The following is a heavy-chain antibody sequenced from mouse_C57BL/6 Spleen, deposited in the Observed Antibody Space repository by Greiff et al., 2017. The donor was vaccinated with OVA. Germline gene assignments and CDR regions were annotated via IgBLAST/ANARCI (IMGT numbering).Heavy chain of an antibody. CDR2: IYPGDGDT. CDR1: GYAFSSSW. CDR3: ANYGSSYLDY. D-gene: IGHD1-1*01. V-gene: IGHV1-82*01. J-gene: IGHJ2*01. Sequence: LQESGPELVKPGASVKISCKASGYAFSSSWMNWVKQRPGKGLEWIGRIYPGDGDTNYNGKFKGKATLTADKSSSTAYMQLSSLTSEDSAVYFCANYGSSYLDYWGQGTTLTVSS.